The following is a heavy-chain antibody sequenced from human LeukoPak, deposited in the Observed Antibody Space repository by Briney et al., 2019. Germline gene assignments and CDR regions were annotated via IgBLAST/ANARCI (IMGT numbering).Heavy chain of an antibody. CDR3: ARDVAYAFDI. CDR1: GFTFSTYS. CDR2: VGSDSSII. V-gene: IGHV3-48*02. J-gene: IGHJ3*02. Sequence: GGSLRLSCAASGFTFSTYSMNWVRQAPGKGLECVSYVGSDSSIIYYADSVKGRLTISRDNAKNSLYLQMNSLRDEDTALYYCARDVAYAFDIWGQGTMVTVSS.